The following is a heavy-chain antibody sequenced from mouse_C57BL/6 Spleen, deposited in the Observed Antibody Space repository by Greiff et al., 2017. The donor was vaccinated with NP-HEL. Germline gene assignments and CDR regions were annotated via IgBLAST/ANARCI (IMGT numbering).Heavy chain of an antibody. CDR3: AVYSNYVSWFAY. CDR1: GYTFTSYW. D-gene: IGHD2-5*01. Sequence: QVQLKQPGAELVKPGASVKLSCKASGYTFTSYWMHWVKQRPGQGLEWIGMIHPNSGSTNYNEKFKSKATLTVDKSSSTAYMQLSSLTSEDSAVYYCAVYSNYVSWFAYWGQGTLVTVSA. V-gene: IGHV1-64*01. CDR2: IHPNSGST. J-gene: IGHJ3*01.